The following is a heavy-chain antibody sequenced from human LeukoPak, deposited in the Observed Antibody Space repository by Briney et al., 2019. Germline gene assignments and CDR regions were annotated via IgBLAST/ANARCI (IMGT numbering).Heavy chain of an antibody. CDR1: GFTFTNYG. Sequence: GGSLRLSCVASGFTFTNYGMSWVRQAPGKGLEWVSGISSSGGSTYYADSVKGRFTISRDNSKNTLYLQMNSLRAEDTAVYYCAKGHNSGSFYWGQGTLVTVSS. V-gene: IGHV3-23*01. J-gene: IGHJ4*02. CDR2: ISSSGGST. CDR3: AKGHNSGSFY. D-gene: IGHD1-26*01.